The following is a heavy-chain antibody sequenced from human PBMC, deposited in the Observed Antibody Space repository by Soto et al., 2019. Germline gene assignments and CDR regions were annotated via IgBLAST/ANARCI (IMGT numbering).Heavy chain of an antibody. J-gene: IGHJ4*02. CDR2: ISYDGSNK. Sequence: QVQLVESGGGVVQPGRSLRLSCAASGFTFSSYGMHWVRQAPGKGLEWVAVISYDGSNKYYADSVKGRFTISRDNSKNTLYLQMNSLRAEDTAVYYCAKDLEGDYGHRSYYFDYWGQGTLVTVSS. V-gene: IGHV3-30*18. D-gene: IGHD4-17*01. CDR1: GFTFSSYG. CDR3: AKDLEGDYGHRSYYFDY.